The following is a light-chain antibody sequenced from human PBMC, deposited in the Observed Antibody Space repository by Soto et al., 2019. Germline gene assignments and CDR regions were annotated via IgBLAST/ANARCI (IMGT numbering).Light chain of an antibody. CDR1: QSISSW. V-gene: IGKV1-5*01. Sequence: DIQMTQSPSTLSASVGDRVTITCRASQSISSWLAWYQQKPGKAPKLLIYDASSLESGVPSRFSGSGSGTEFTLTISSLQPDDFATYYCQHFKTFGQGTK. J-gene: IGKJ1*01. CDR3: QHFKT. CDR2: DAS.